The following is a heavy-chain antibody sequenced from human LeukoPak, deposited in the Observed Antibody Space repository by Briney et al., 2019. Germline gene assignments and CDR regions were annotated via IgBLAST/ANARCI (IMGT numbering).Heavy chain of an antibody. CDR2: IIPIFGTA. Sequence: SVKVSRKASGGTFSSYAISWVRQAPGQGLKWMGGIIPIFGTANYAQKFQGRVTITADESTSTAYMELSSLRSEDTAVYYCARDPRVKNDNEKDYYYYGMDVWGQGTTVTVSS. J-gene: IGHJ6*02. CDR1: GGTFSSYA. CDR3: ARDPRVKNDNEKDYYYYGMDV. D-gene: IGHD1-1*01. V-gene: IGHV1-69*13.